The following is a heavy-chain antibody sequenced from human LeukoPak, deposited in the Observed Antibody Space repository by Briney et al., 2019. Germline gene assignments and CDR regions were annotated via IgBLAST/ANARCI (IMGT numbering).Heavy chain of an antibody. D-gene: IGHD6-19*01. CDR1: GYTFINYA. CDR3: ARGSSSDWPLEY. CDR2: INAYNGDT. J-gene: IGHJ4*02. V-gene: IGHV1-3*01. Sequence: ASVKVSCKASGYTFINYAIHWVRQAPGQRLEWMGWINAYNGDTEYSQKLQGRVTITKDTSASTAYMDLSILRSEDTAVYYCARGSSSDWPLEYWGRGILVTVSS.